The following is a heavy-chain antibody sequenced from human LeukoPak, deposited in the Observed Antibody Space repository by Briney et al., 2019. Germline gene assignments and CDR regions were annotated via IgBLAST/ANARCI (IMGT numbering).Heavy chain of an antibody. V-gene: IGHV3-15*01. CDR1: GFTSSNAW. Sequence: GGSLTLSCAVSGFTSSNAWMSWVRQAPGKGLEWVGRIKSKTDGGTRDYAAPVKGRFTISRDDSKNTLYLQMNSLKTEDTAVYYCTTFDYAAFLIWGQGTMVTVSS. J-gene: IGHJ3*02. CDR3: TTFDYAAFLI. CDR2: IKSKTDGGTR. D-gene: IGHD4/OR15-4a*01.